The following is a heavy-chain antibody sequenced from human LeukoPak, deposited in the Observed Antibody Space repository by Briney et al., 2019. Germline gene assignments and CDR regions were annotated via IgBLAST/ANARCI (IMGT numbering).Heavy chain of an antibody. Sequence: PSQTLSLTCTVSGAPISSHYWSWIRQSPGKGLEWIGYLYHSESTNYNPSLKSRVTISGDTSKNQFSLKLSSVTAADTAVYYCARILGGNHGPSFDYWGQGTLVTVSS. D-gene: IGHD3-10*01. CDR1: GAPISSHY. V-gene: IGHV4-59*11. CDR3: ARILGGNHGPSFDY. J-gene: IGHJ4*02. CDR2: LYHSEST.